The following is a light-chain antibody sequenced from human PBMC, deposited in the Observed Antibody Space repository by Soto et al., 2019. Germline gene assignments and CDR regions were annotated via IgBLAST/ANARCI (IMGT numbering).Light chain of an antibody. CDR2: AAS. Sequence: DIQMTQSPSSVSASVGDRVTITCRASQDISSWLAWYQQKAGKAPKLLIYAASTLQSGVPSRFSGSGSVTDFTLTISSLQPEDFATYYCQQANSFPPSFGGGTKVEIK. J-gene: IGKJ4*01. V-gene: IGKV1D-12*01. CDR1: QDISSW. CDR3: QQANSFPPS.